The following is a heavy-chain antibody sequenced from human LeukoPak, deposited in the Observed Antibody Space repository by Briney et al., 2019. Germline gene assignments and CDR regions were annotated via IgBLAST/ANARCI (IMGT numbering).Heavy chain of an antibody. V-gene: IGHV3-15*01. CDR2: VISKTDGGTT. CDR3: TSLFGRSWTYYSYMDV. CDR1: GFTFSYAW. J-gene: IGHJ6*03. D-gene: IGHD3-10*01. Sequence: PGGSLRLSXAASGFTFSYAWMSWVRQAPGKGLEWVGRVISKTDGGTTDYAAPVKGRFTISRDDSKNTLYLQMNSLKTEDTAVYYCTSLFGRSWTYYSYMDVWGKGTTVTVSS.